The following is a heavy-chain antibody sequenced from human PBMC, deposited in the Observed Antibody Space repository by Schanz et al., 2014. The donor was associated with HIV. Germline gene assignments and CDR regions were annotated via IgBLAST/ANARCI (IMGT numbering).Heavy chain of an antibody. CDR3: AKRGPYTGRYEYFQQ. V-gene: IGHV3-21*02. J-gene: IGHJ1*01. Sequence: EVQLLEFGGGSVRPGESLRLSCAASGFSFSVYSMNWVRQAPGKGLEWVSSISSSSSFIYYADSVKGRFTIARDNTKNSLFLQMNSLRAEDTALYYCAKRGPYTGRYEYFQQWGQGTLVTVSS. CDR1: GFSFSVYS. CDR2: ISSSSSFI. D-gene: IGHD1-26*01.